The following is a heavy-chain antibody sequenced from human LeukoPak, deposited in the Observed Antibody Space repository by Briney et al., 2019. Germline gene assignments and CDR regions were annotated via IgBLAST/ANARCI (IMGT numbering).Heavy chain of an antibody. V-gene: IGHV1-8*01. CDR1: GYTFTSYD. D-gene: IGHD6-13*01. CDR3: ASTHPINRAAAESSDAFDI. CDR2: MNPNSGNT. J-gene: IGHJ3*02. Sequence: ASVKVSCKASGYTFTSYDINWVRQATGQGLEWMGWMNPNSGNTGYAQKLQGRVTMTRNTSISTAYMELSSLRSEDTAVYYCASTHPINRAAAESSDAFDIWGQGTMVTVSS.